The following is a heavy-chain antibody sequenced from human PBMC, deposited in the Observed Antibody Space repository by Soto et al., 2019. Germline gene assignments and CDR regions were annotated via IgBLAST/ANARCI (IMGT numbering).Heavy chain of an antibody. J-gene: IGHJ5*02. CDR3: ASQKTVIRGPLSSNWFDP. V-gene: IGHV5-51*01. D-gene: IGHD1-1*01. CDR2: IYPGDSDT. Sequence: GESLKISCNGYGYTFTYYWICWVRQMPGKGLELIGLIYPGDSDTRYSPSFQGRVTISADKSISTAFLQWSSLRASDTAMYYCASQKTVIRGPLSSNWFDPWGQGTLVTVSS. CDR1: GYTFTYYW.